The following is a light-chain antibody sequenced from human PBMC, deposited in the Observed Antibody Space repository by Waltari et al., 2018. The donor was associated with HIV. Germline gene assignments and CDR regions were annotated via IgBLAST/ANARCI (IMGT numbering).Light chain of an antibody. CDR3: QQRSNWPPSLT. Sequence: EIVLTQSPGTLSLSPGDRATLSCRASQSVSSYLAWYQQKPGQAPRLLIYDASNRATGIPARFSGSGSGTDFTLTISSLEPEDFAVYYCQQRSNWPPSLTFGGGTKVEIK. J-gene: IGKJ4*01. CDR1: QSVSSY. CDR2: DAS. V-gene: IGKV3-11*01.